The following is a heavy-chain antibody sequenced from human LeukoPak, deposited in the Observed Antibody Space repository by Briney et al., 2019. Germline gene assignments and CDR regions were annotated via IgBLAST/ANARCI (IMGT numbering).Heavy chain of an antibody. CDR3: ARYCSSTNCHDAFDI. V-gene: IGHV3-30*02. D-gene: IGHD2-2*01. J-gene: IGHJ3*02. CDR1: GFTFSSYG. CDR2: IRYDGSNK. Sequence: GGSLRLSCAASGFTFSSYGMHWVRQAPGKGLEWVAFIRYDGSNKYYADSVKGRFTISRDNSKNTLYLQMSSLRAEDTALYYCARYCSSTNCHDAFDIWGQGTMVTVSS.